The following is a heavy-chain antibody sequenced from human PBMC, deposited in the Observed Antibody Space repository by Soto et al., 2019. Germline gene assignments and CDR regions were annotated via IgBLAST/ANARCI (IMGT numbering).Heavy chain of an antibody. CDR2: FDPEDGET. V-gene: IGHV1-24*01. J-gene: IGHJ5*02. D-gene: IGHD3-10*01. CDR3: ATSPNGSGSYYWFDP. CDR1: GYTLTELS. Sequence: ASVKVSCKVSGYTLTELSMHWVRQAPGKGLEWMGGFDPEDGETIYAQKFQGRVTMTEDTSTDTAYMELSSLRSEDTAVYYCATSPNGSGSYYWFDPWGQGTLVTVSS.